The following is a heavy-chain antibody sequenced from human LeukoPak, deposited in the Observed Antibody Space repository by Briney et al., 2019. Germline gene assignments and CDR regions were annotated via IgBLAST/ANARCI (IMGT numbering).Heavy chain of an antibody. CDR3: ARGKGYCSSTSCSFDY. CDR2: ISYDGSNK. Sequence: PGGSLRLSCAASGFTFSSYAIHWVRQAPGKGLEWVAVISYDGSNKYYADSVKGRFTISRDNSKNTLYLQMNSLRAEDTAVYYCARGKGYCSSTSCSFDYWGQGTLVTVSS. D-gene: IGHD2-2*01. CDR1: GFTFSSYA. V-gene: IGHV3-30-3*01. J-gene: IGHJ4*02.